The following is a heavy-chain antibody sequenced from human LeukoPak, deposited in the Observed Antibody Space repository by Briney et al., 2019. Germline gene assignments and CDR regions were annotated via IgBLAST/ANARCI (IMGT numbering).Heavy chain of an antibody. CDR3: ARVSNYYGSGSDY. D-gene: IGHD3-10*01. Sequence: GGSLRLSCAASGFTVSSNYMSWVRRAPGKGLEWVSVIYSGGSTYYADSVKGRFTISRDNSKNTLYLQMNSLRAEDTAVYYCARVSNYYGSGSDYWGQGTLVTVSS. CDR1: GFTVSSNY. V-gene: IGHV3-66*01. CDR2: IYSGGST. J-gene: IGHJ4*02.